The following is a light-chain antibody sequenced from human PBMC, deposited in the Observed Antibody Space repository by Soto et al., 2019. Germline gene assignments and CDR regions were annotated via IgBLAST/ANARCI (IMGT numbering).Light chain of an antibody. CDR1: QTVGGRY. CDR3: LQYVSSPWT. CDR2: GAS. Sequence: EIVLTQSAATLSLSPGERATLSCRASQTVGGRYLAWFQQKPGQTPRVLIYGASTRAAGVPARFSGSGSGTDFSLTINRLEPEDFAVYYCLQYVSSPWTFGQGTKVEV. V-gene: IGKV3-20*01. J-gene: IGKJ1*01.